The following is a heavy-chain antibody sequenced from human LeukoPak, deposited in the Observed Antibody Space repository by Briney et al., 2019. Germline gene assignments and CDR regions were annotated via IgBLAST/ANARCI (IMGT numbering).Heavy chain of an antibody. CDR2: INQDGSEK. D-gene: IGHD1-26*01. J-gene: IGHJ4*02. CDR1: GITFSRFW. CDR3: ARDREWDLQSLRYFDS. V-gene: IGHV3-7*03. Sequence: TGGSLRLSCAASGITFSRFWMSWVRQAPGKGLQWVANINQDGSEKHYVDSVKGRFTISRDNAENSLYLQMNSLRAEDTAVYYCARDREWDLQSLRYFDSWGQGTLVTVSS.